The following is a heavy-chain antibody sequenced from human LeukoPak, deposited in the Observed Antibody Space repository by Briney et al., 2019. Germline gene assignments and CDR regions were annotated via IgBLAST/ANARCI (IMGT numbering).Heavy chain of an antibody. J-gene: IGHJ4*02. CDR2: IYYSGST. CDR1: GGSISSYY. CDR3: ARAYGTTVAYYFDY. D-gene: IGHD4-23*01. Sequence: PSETLSLTCTVSGGSISSYYWSWIRQPPGKGLEWIGYIYYSGSTNYSPSLKSRVTISVDTSKNQLSLKLSSVTAADTAVYYCARAYGTTVAYYFDYWGQGTLVTVSS. V-gene: IGHV4-59*08.